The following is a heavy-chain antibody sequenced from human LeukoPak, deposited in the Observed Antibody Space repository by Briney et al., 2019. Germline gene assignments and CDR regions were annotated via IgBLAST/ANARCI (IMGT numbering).Heavy chain of an antibody. CDR2: IIPILGIA. J-gene: IGHJ6*03. CDR1: EGTFSSYT. CDR3: ARLEEHRSPFGVVTPYMDV. V-gene: IGHV1-69*02. Sequence: SSVKVSCKASEGTFSSYTISWVRHAPGQGLEWMGRIIPILGIANYAQKFQGRVTITADKSTSTAYMELSSLRSEDTAVYYCARLEEHRSPFGVVTPYMDVWGKGTTVTVSS. D-gene: IGHD3-3*01.